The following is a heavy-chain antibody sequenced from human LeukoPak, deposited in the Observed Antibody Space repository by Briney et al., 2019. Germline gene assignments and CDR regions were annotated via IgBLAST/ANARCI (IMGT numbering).Heavy chain of an antibody. CDR1: GGSISSYY. D-gene: IGHD6-19*01. CDR2: IYYSEST. J-gene: IGHJ6*02. V-gene: IGHV4-59*01. Sequence: SETLSLTCTVSGGSISSYYWSWIRQPPGKGLEWIGYIYYSESTNYNPSLKSRVTISVDTSKNQFSLKLSSVTAADTAVYYCARETLAVLSRGMDVWGQGTTVTVSS. CDR3: ARETLAVLSRGMDV.